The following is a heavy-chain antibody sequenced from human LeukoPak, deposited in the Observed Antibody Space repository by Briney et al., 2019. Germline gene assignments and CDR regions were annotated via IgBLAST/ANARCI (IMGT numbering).Heavy chain of an antibody. CDR2: ISYDGSNK. CDR3: AREEILTGYDDYYFDY. V-gene: IGHV3-30-3*01. D-gene: IGHD3-9*01. Sequence: GGSLRLSCAASGFTFSSYAMHWVRQAPGKGLEWVAVISYDGSNKYYADSVKGRFTISRDNSKNTLYLQMNSLRAEDTAVYYCAREEILTGYDDYYFDYWGQGTLVTVSS. J-gene: IGHJ4*02. CDR1: GFTFSSYA.